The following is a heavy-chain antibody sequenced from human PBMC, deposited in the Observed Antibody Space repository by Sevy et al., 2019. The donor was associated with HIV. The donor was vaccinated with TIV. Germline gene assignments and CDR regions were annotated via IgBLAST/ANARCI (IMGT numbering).Heavy chain of an antibody. J-gene: IGHJ4*02. V-gene: IGHV3-73*01. CDR1: GFTFSGSA. D-gene: IGHD2-15*01. Sequence: GGSLRLSCAASGFTFSGSAMHWVRQASGKGLEWVGRIRSKANSYAKAYAASVKGRFTICRDDSKNTANLQMNSLKTEETAVYYCSRHSPEISGGTDDWGQGPLVTASS. CDR2: IRSKANSYAK. CDR3: SRHSPEISGGTDD.